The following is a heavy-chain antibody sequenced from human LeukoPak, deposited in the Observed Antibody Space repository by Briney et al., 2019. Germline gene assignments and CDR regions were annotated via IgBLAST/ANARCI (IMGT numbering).Heavy chain of an antibody. CDR1: GFTFSSYW. D-gene: IGHD6-13*01. Sequence: GGSLRLSCAASGFTFSSYWMHWVRQAPGKGLVWVSRINSDGSSTSYADSVEGRFTISRDNAKNTLYLQMNSLRAEDTAVYYCARAGQQLELDYWGQGTLVTVSS. J-gene: IGHJ4*02. CDR2: INSDGSST. CDR3: ARAGQQLELDY. V-gene: IGHV3-74*01.